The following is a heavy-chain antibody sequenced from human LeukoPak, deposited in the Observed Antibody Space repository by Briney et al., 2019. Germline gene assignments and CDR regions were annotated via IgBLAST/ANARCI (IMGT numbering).Heavy chain of an antibody. V-gene: IGHV3-30*18. D-gene: IGHD3-10*01. CDR3: AKGSLLVRGVIQGGVDY. J-gene: IGHJ4*02. CDR1: GFTFSSYG. CDR2: ISYDGSNK. Sequence: GGSLRLSCAASGFTFSSYGMDWVRQAPGKGLEWVAVISYDGSNKYYADSVTGRLTISRDNSKNTLYLQMNSLRAEDTAVYYCAKGSLLVRGVIQGGVDYWGQGTLVTVSS.